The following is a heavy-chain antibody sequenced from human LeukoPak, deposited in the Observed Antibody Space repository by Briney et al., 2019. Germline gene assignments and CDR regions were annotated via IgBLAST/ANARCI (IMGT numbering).Heavy chain of an antibody. D-gene: IGHD3-10*01. Sequence: GGSRRLSCAASGFIFNDYAMSWVRQVPGKGLECVSVISASGGKTYYADSVKGRFTISRDTSKTTISLQMNSLRVEDSAVYYCTKWTRTTLFRGDRARFDSWGQGTLVTVSS. CDR2: ISASGGKT. V-gene: IGHV3-23*01. CDR1: GFIFNDYA. CDR3: TKWTRTTLFRGDRARFDS. J-gene: IGHJ4*02.